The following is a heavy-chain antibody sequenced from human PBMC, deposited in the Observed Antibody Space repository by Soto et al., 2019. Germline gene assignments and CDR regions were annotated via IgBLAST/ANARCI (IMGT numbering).Heavy chain of an antibody. D-gene: IGHD3-3*01. CDR1: VFTSSSYA. CDR3: AKDAPDYDFWSGYYKGLDY. V-gene: IGHV3-23*01. CDR2: ISGSGGST. Sequence: LRLSCAASVFTSSSYAMSWVRQAPGKGLEWVSAISGSGGSTYYADSVKGRFTISRDNSKNTLYLQMNSLRAEDTAVYYCAKDAPDYDFWSGYYKGLDYWGQGTLVTVSS. J-gene: IGHJ4*02.